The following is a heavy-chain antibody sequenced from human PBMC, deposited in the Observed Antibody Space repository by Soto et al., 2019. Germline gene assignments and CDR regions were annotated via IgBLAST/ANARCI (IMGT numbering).Heavy chain of an antibody. J-gene: IGHJ5*02. V-gene: IGHV4-30-4*01. D-gene: IGHD2-15*01. Sequence: QVQLQESGPGLVKASQTLSLTCNVSGDSVSSGDYYWSWIRQPPGKGLEWIGYISHSGSTYSNPSLKGRLAMSIDTSKNQFSLQLRSVTAADTAVYFCARDRVAVAVGDAWGPGTLVTVSS. CDR1: GDSVSSGDYY. CDR2: ISHSGST. CDR3: ARDRVAVAVGDA.